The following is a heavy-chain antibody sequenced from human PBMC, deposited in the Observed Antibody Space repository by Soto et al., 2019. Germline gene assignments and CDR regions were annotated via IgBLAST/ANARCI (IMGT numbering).Heavy chain of an antibody. Sequence: EVQLLESGGGLVQPGGSLRLSCAASGFTFSSYAMSWVRQAPGKGLEWVSAISGSGGSTYYPDSVKGRFTISRDNSKNTLYLQMNSLRAEDTAVYYCAKDQKGAGVFDYWGQGTLVTVSS. CDR1: GFTFSSYA. CDR3: AKDQKGAGVFDY. D-gene: IGHD1-26*01. J-gene: IGHJ4*02. CDR2: ISGSGGST. V-gene: IGHV3-23*01.